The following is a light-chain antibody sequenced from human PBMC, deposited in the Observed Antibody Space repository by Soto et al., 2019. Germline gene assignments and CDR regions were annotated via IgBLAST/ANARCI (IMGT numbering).Light chain of an antibody. V-gene: IGLV4-69*01. Sequence: QLVLTQSPSASASLGASVKLTCTLSSGHSSYAFAWHQQQPEKGPRYLMKLNNDGSHSKGDGIPDRFSGSSSGAERYLTISSLQSEDEADYYCQTWGTGTWVFGGGTKLTVL. CDR2: LNNDGSH. CDR3: QTWGTGTWV. J-gene: IGLJ3*02. CDR1: SGHSSYA.